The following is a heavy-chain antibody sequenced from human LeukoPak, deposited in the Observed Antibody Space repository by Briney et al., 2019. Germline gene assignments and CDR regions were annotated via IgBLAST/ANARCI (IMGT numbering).Heavy chain of an antibody. CDR1: GFTFREFA. V-gene: IGHV3-15*01. J-gene: IGHJ5*02. CDR3: TSHAAFDP. Sequence: PGGSLRLSCTSSGFTFREFAVSWFRQAPGKGLEWVGRIRSKNVGGTTDYAAPVKGRFTISRDDSKNTVYLQMNSLKIEDTAVYYCTSHAAFDPWGQGTLVTVSS. CDR2: IRSKNVGGTT.